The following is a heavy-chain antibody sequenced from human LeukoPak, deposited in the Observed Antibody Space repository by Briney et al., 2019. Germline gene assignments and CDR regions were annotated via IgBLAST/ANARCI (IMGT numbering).Heavy chain of an antibody. Sequence: GGSLRLSCAASGFTFSSYAMSWVRQAPGKGLEWVSAISGSGGSTYYADSVKGRFTISRDNSKNTLYLQMNSLRAEDTAVYYCAKDLFPDILTGYTDYRGQGTLVTVSS. CDR2: ISGSGGST. CDR3: AKDLFPDILTGYTDY. V-gene: IGHV3-23*01. D-gene: IGHD3-9*01. CDR1: GFTFSSYA. J-gene: IGHJ4*02.